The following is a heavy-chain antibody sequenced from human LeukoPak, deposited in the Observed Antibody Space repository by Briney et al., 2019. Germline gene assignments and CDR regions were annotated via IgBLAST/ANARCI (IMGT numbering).Heavy chain of an antibody. CDR1: GVSMSSTNW. CDR3: ARATGFADY. D-gene: IGHD2-8*02. CDR2: IYHSGST. J-gene: IGHJ4*02. V-gene: IGHV4-4*02. Sequence: SGTLSLTCAVSGVSMSSTNWWRWVRQPPGKGLEWIGEIYHSGSTHYNPSLKSRVTISLDNSQNQFSLKLTSVTAADTAVYYCARATGFADYWGQGTLVTVSS.